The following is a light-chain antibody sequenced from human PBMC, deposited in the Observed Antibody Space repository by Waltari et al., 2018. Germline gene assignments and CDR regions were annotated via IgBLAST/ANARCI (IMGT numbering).Light chain of an antibody. CDR1: QSLTKRY. CDR2: GAS. V-gene: IGKV3-20*01. J-gene: IGKJ2*01. Sequence: VLTQSPDTLSLSPGDRATISCRASQSLTKRYLVWYHQKPGQAPRLLIYGASNRAAGIPDRFSGSGSGTDFTLTISRLEPDDSAVYYCQQYGSSIMYTFGQGTKLEIK. CDR3: QQYGSSIMYT.